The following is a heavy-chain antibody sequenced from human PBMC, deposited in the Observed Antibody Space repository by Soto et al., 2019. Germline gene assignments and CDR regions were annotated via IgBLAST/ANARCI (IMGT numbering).Heavy chain of an antibody. CDR2: ISGGGTTM. D-gene: IGHD3-10*01. Sequence: GGSLRLSCAASGFRFSDHYMTWIRQAPGKGLEWVSKISGGGTTMYYADSVKGRFTVSRDNAKNSLHLQMNSLRAEDTAVYYCAGDPYYYCSGFWGQGALVTVSS. CDR3: AGDPYYYCSGF. J-gene: IGHJ4*02. CDR1: GFRFSDHY. V-gene: IGHV3-11*01.